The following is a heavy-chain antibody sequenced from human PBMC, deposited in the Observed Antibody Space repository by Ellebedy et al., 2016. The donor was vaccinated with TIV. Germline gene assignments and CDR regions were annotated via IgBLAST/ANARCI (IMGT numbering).Heavy chain of an antibody. CDR3: AVFPYISTSSAF. CDR1: GYTFTAYH. V-gene: IGHV1-2*02. Sequence: ASVKVSCKASGYTFTAYHIHWVRQAPGQGLEWMGWIYPYSGGTNYAPKFQGRVTMTRDMSISTAYMELSGLKSDDTAVYYCAVFPYISTSSAFWGQGTLVTVSS. CDR2: IYPYSGGT. J-gene: IGHJ4*02. D-gene: IGHD3-3*02.